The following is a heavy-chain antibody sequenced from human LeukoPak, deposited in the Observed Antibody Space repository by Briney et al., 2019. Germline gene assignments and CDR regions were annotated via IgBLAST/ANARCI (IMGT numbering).Heavy chain of an antibody. CDR2: ISYDGSNK. D-gene: IGHD3-22*01. CDR1: GFTFSSYG. Sequence: PGGSLRLSCAASGFTFSSYGMHWVRQAPGKGLEWVAIISYDGSNKYYVESVKGRFTISRDNSKNTLYLQMNSLRAEDTAVYYCAKDLYYDSSGEPFDYWGQGTLVTVSS. CDR3: AKDLYYDSSGEPFDY. J-gene: IGHJ4*02. V-gene: IGHV3-30*18.